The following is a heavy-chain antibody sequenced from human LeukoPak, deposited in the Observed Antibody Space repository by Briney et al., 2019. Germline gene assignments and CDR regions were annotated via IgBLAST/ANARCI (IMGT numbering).Heavy chain of an antibody. Sequence: GGSLRLSCAASGFTVSSNYMGWVRQAPGKGLEWVSVIYSGGDTYYADSVKGRFTISRDNSKNMIYLEMSSLKAEDTAVYYCARSMGIAVSRNSNFDYWGQGILVTVSS. V-gene: IGHV3-66*01. D-gene: IGHD6-19*01. CDR1: GFTVSSNY. CDR2: IYSGGDT. CDR3: ARSMGIAVSRNSNFDY. J-gene: IGHJ4*02.